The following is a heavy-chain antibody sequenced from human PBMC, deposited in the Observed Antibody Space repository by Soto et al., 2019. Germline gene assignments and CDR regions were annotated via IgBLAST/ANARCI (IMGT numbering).Heavy chain of an antibody. Sequence: QVQLVESGGGVVQPGRSLRLSCAASGFTFSSYAMHWVRQAPGKGLEWVAVISYDGSNKYYADSVKGRFTISRDNSKNTLYLQMNSLRAEDTAVYYCARDQRSIAAPHSEIYYYGMDVWGQGTTVTVSS. D-gene: IGHD6-6*01. CDR1: GFTFSSYA. J-gene: IGHJ6*02. CDR3: ARDQRSIAAPHSEIYYYGMDV. CDR2: ISYDGSNK. V-gene: IGHV3-30-3*01.